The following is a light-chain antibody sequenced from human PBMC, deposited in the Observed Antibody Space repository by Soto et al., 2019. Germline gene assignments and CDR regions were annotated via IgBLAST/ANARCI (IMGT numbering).Light chain of an antibody. CDR3: AAWDDSLVV. J-gene: IGLJ2*01. CDR1: SSHIGSAY. Sequence: QSVLTQPPSASGTPGQSVTISCSGSSSHIGSAYIYWYQRLPGTAPKLLIYRNNHRRSGVSDGFFAAKSGTSATLAISGHRAEDEADNSCAAWDDSLVVFGGGTKVTVL. V-gene: IGLV1-47*01. CDR2: RNN.